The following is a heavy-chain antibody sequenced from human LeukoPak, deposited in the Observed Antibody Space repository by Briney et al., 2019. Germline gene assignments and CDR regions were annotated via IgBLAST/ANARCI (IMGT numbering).Heavy chain of an antibody. CDR2: INHSGST. Sequence: PSETLSLTCAVYGGSFSGYYWSWIRQPPGKGLEWIGEINHSGSTNYNPSLKSRVTISVDTSKNQFSLKLSSVTAADTAVYYCARHRGYCSSTSCYYNWFDPWGQGTLVTVSS. V-gene: IGHV4-34*01. D-gene: IGHD2-2*01. J-gene: IGHJ5*02. CDR1: GGSFSGYY. CDR3: ARHRGYCSSTSCYYNWFDP.